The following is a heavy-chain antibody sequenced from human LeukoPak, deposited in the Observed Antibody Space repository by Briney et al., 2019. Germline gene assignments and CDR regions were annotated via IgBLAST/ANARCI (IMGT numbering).Heavy chain of an antibody. Sequence: GGSLRLSCAASGLTVSSNYMSWVRQAPGKGLEWVSLIYSGGSTYYADSVKGRFTISRDNSKNTLYLQMNSLSAEDTAVYYCARTFVSGDGYKVGYFDYWGQGTLVTVSS. D-gene: IGHD5-24*01. V-gene: IGHV3-53*01. CDR1: GLTVSSNY. CDR3: ARTFVSGDGYKVGYFDY. CDR2: IYSGGST. J-gene: IGHJ4*02.